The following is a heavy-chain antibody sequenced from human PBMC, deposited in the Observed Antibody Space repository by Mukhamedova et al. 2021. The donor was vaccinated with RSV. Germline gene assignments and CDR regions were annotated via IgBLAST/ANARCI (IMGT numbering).Heavy chain of an antibody. CDR1: GFIFGHYW. CDR3: ARDGYYWAFDY. J-gene: IGHJ4*01. V-gene: IGHV3-7*03. Sequence: GFIFGHYWTSWVRQTPGKGLEWVGNINPDGSDIYYVDSVKGRFTISRDNAKNSLYLQMNSLGAEDTALYYCARDGYYWAFDYWG. D-gene: IGHD3-3*01. CDR2: INPDGSDI.